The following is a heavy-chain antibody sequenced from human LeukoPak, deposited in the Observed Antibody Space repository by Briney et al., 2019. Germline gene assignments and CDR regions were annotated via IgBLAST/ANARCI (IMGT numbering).Heavy chain of an antibody. V-gene: IGHV3-7*01. CDR2: IKEDGNEK. Sequence: GGSLRLSCAASGFTFSGYWMNWVRQTPGNGLEWVANIKEDGNEKYYVDSVKGRFTISRDNAKNSLYLQMSSLRAEDTAVYYCAKDGRVAGLFQYWGQGTLVTVSS. D-gene: IGHD6-19*01. CDR1: GFTFSGYW. CDR3: AKDGRVAGLFQY. J-gene: IGHJ4*02.